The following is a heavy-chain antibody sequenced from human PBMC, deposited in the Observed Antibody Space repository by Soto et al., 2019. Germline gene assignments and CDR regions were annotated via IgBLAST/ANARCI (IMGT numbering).Heavy chain of an antibody. V-gene: IGHV3-74*01. Sequence: GGSLRLSCAAAGFTFSSYWMHWVRQAPGKGLVWVSRIKSDGSSISYADSVRGRFTTSRDNAKNTLHLQMTSLRAEDTAMYYCAGGHNYARTLDAFDIWGQGTMVTVSS. J-gene: IGHJ3*02. CDR3: AGGHNYARTLDAFDI. D-gene: IGHD2-2*01. CDR1: GFTFSSYW. CDR2: IKSDGSSI.